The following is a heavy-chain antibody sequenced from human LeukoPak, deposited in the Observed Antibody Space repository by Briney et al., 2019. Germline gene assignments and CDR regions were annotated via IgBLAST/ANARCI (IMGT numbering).Heavy chain of an antibody. V-gene: IGHV4-34*01. CDR3: AREGYYYDSSGYPAGYFQH. CDR2: INHSGST. J-gene: IGHJ1*01. Sequence: SETLSLTCAVYGGSFSGYYWSWIRQPPGKGLEWIGEINHSGSTNYNPSLKSRVTISVDTSKNQFSLKLSSVTAADTAVYYCAREGYYYDSSGYPAGYFQHWGQGTLVTVSS. CDR1: GGSFSGYY. D-gene: IGHD3-22*01.